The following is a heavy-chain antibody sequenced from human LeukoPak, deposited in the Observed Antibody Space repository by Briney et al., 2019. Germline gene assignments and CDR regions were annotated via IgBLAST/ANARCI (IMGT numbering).Heavy chain of an antibody. J-gene: IGHJ6*03. CDR3: AGRRYCSSTSCYRDYYYMDV. Sequence: GASVKLSCKASGYTFTGYYMHWVRQAPGQGLEWMGWINPNSGGTNYAQKFQGRVTMTRDTSISTAYMELSRLRSDDTAVYYCAGRRYCSSTSCYRDYYYMDVWGKGTTVTVSS. V-gene: IGHV1-2*02. CDR2: INPNSGGT. D-gene: IGHD2-2*01. CDR1: GYTFTGYY.